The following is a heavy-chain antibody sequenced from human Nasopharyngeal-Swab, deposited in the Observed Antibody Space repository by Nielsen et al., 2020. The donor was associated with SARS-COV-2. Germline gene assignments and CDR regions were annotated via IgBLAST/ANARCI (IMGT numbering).Heavy chain of an antibody. CDR3: ARVRQQLQHGMDV. Sequence: GESLKISCAASGFTFSSCSMNWVRQAPGKGLEWVSSISSSSSYIYYADSVKGRFTISRDNAKNSLYLQMNSLRAEDTAVYYCARVRQQLQHGMDVWGQGTTVTVSS. V-gene: IGHV3-21*01. D-gene: IGHD6-13*01. CDR2: ISSSSSYI. J-gene: IGHJ6*02. CDR1: GFTFSSCS.